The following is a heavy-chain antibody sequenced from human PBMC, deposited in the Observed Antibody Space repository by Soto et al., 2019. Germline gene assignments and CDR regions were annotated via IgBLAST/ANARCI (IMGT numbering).Heavy chain of an antibody. CDR3: ARGLYYYGSSGPPGPFIDY. CDR2: IYYSGST. Sequence: SLTCTVSGGSISSYYWSWIRQPPGKGLEWIGYIYYSGSTNYNPSLKSRVTISVDTSKNQFSLKLSSVTAADTAVYYCARGLYYYGSSGPPGPFIDYWGQGTLVTVSS. CDR1: GGSISSYY. D-gene: IGHD3-22*01. J-gene: IGHJ4*02. V-gene: IGHV4-59*01.